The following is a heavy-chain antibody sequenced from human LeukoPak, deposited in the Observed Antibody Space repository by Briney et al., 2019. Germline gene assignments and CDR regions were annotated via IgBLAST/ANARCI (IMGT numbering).Heavy chain of an antibody. CDR3: AKCNLNNCREGFDI. V-gene: IGHV3-23*01. D-gene: IGHD1-1*01. J-gene: IGHJ3*02. Sequence: GGCLRLSCAASGLTFSSYALSWVRQAPGKGLDWVSSISVDSITYYLASVKGRFTISRDNSKSTLYLQMHSLRAEDTALYYCAKCNLNNCREGFDIWGQGTMVTVSS. CDR2: ISVDSIT. CDR1: GLTFSSYA.